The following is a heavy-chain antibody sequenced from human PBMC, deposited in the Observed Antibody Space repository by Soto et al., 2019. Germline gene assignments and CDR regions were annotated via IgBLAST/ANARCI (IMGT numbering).Heavy chain of an antibody. Sequence: GGSLRLSCAIFESTVSRDWMNWVRQAPGKGLEWVAHINQDGSEKYYVDSVKDRFTISRDNAKKSLYLQMNSLRPADTAMYYCSGGVGDAFWGQGTLVTVSS. CDR3: SGGVGDAF. D-gene: IGHD1-26*01. CDR2: INQDGSEK. CDR1: ESTVSRDW. V-gene: IGHV3-7*04. J-gene: IGHJ4*02.